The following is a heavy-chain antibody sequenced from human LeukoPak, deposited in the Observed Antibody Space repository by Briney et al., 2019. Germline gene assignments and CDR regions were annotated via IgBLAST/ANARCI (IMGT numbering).Heavy chain of an antibody. D-gene: IGHD6-19*01. CDR2: IYSGGST. Sequence: GGSLRLSCAASGFTVSANYMNWVRQAPGKGLEWVSVIYSGGSTYYADSVEGRFTISSDNSKNTLYLQMNSLRAEDTAVYYCARDARRTNGWYFFDYWGQGTLVTVSS. V-gene: IGHV3-53*01. CDR3: ARDARRTNGWYFFDY. J-gene: IGHJ4*02. CDR1: GFTVSANY.